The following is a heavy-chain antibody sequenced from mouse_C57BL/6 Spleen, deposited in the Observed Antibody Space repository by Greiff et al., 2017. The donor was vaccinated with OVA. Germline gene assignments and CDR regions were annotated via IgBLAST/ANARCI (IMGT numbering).Heavy chain of an antibody. CDR1: GFTFSSYA. CDR3: TREAVHFDY. D-gene: IGHD6-1*01. V-gene: IGHV5-9-1*02. J-gene: IGHJ2*01. Sequence: EVKLVESGEGLVKPGGSLKLSCAASGFTFSSYAMSWVRQTPEKRLEWVAYISSGGDYIYYADTVKGRFTISRNNARNTLYLQMSSLKSEDTAMYYCTREAVHFDYWGQGTTLTVSS. CDR2: ISSGGDYI.